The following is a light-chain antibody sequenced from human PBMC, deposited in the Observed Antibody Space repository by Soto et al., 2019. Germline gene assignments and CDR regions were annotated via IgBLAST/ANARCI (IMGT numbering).Light chain of an antibody. CDR1: QSVSSSY. Sequence: EIVMTQSPGTLSSSPGERATLSCRASQSVSSSYLAWYQQTPGQAPRLLIYGTTSRATGIPYRFSGSGSGTDFTLTISRLEPEDFAAYYCQQYGSSPLTVGGGTKVEIK. V-gene: IGKV3-20*01. CDR3: QQYGSSPLT. J-gene: IGKJ4*01. CDR2: GTT.